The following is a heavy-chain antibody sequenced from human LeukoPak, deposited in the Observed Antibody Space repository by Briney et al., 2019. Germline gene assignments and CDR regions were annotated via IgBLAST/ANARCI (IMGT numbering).Heavy chain of an antibody. CDR1: GFTFSSYG. D-gene: IGHD6-13*01. V-gene: IGHV3-23*01. J-gene: IGHJ6*03. CDR2: ISGSGGST. Sequence: GGTLRLSCAASGFTFSSYGMSWVRQAPGKGLEWVSAISGSGGSTYYADSVKGRFTISRDNAKNSLYLHMNSLRAEDTAVYYCARDPLADYYYYYYMDVWGKGTTVTVSS. CDR3: ARDPLADYYYYYYMDV.